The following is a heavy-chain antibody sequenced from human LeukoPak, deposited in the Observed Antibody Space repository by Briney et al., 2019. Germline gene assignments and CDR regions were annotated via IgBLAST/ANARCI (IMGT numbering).Heavy chain of an antibody. CDR3: ARVGGYNSPLDY. D-gene: IGHD5-24*01. V-gene: IGHV4-59*01. Sequence: SETLSLTCTVSGGSISSYCWSWIRQPPGKGLEWIGYIYYSGSTNYNPSLKSRVTMSVDTSKNQFSLKLSSVTAADTAVYYCARVGGYNSPLDYWGQGTLVTVSS. CDR1: GGSISSYC. CDR2: IYYSGST. J-gene: IGHJ4*02.